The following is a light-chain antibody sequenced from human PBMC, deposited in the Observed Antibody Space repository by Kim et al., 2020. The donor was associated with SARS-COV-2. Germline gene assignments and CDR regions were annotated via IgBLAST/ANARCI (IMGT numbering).Light chain of an antibody. Sequence: DIQMTQSPSSLSASVGDRVTITCRASQSVGTWLAWYQQKPGDAPNLLIYKASRLQSGVPSRFSGSGSGTEFTLTISSLQPDDFATFYCQQYSTYPHTFGQGTKLEV. V-gene: IGKV1-5*03. CDR3: QQYSTYPHT. CDR2: KAS. CDR1: QSVGTW. J-gene: IGKJ2*01.